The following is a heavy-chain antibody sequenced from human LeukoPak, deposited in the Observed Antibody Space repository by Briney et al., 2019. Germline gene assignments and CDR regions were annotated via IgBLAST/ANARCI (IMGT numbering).Heavy chain of an antibody. CDR1: GFIFSEGD. V-gene: IGHV3-11*03. CDR3: AGSWLTNYYYGMDV. CDR2: ISSSSSYT. Sequence: GGSLRGYPPDLGFIFSEGDVTNQGQAPEKGLEWVSYISSSSSYTNYADSVKGRFTISRDNAKNSLYLQMNSLRAEDTAVYYCAGSWLTNYYYGMDVWGQGTTVTVSS. J-gene: IGHJ6*02. D-gene: IGHD6-19*01.